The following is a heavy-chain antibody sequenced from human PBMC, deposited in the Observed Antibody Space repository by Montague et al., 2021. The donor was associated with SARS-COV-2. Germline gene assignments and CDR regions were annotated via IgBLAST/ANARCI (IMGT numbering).Heavy chain of an antibody. Sequence: SETLSLTCAVYGGSFSDYHWTWIRQSPGGGLEWIGQINYGGSTTYNPSLRSRVTISIDTSKNQFSLKLTSVTAADTAVYYCARGAPGYWGQGTLVTVSS. CDR1: GGSFSDYH. D-gene: IGHD1-1*01. CDR3: ARGAPGY. J-gene: IGHJ4*02. V-gene: IGHV4-34*01. CDR2: INYGGST.